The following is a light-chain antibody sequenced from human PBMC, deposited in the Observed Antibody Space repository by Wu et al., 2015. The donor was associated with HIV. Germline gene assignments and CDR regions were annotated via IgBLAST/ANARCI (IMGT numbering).Light chain of an antibody. CDR1: Y. J-gene: IGKJ2*01. CDR3: LQFKIHPRS. V-gene: IGKV1-9*01. Sequence: YLDLVSAKTKGNPYHLLIYGASSLSNRGPDPRFSGSGSGTDFTLTISSLQPEDSATYFCLQFKIHPRSFGQGTKLEI. CDR2: GAS.